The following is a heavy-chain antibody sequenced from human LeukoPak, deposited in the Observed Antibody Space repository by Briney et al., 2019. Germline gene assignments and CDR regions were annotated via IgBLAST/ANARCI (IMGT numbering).Heavy chain of an antibody. CDR1: GFTFSTYA. D-gene: IGHD5-24*01. J-gene: IGHJ4*02. CDR3: AKGGHGDY. CDR2: ISGSGVST. V-gene: IGHV3-23*01. Sequence: GGALRLSCVASGFTFSTYAMTCVREAPGEGLGWGSEISGSGVSTYYADSVKGRFTISRDNSKNTLYLQMNSLRAEDTAVYYCAKGGHGDYWGQGTLVTVSS.